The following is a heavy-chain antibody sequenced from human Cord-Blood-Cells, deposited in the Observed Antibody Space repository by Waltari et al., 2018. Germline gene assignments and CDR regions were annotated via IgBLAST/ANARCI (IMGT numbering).Heavy chain of an antibody. D-gene: IGHD1-7*01. Sequence: QVHLVQTGAEVTKPGASVPVSCNASGYTFTTYGIYWVRQAPGQGREWMGWISAYNGNTNYAQKLQGRVTMTTDTSTSTAYMELRSLRSDDTAVYYCARDTRITGTTDAFDIWGQGTMVTVSS. CDR2: ISAYNGNT. J-gene: IGHJ3*02. V-gene: IGHV1-18*04. CDR3: ARDTRITGTTDAFDI. CDR1: GYTFTTYG.